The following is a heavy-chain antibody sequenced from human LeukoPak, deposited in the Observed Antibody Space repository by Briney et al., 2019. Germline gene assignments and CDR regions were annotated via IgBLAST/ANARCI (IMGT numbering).Heavy chain of an antibody. CDR2: ISGSGGST. Sequence: GGSLRLSCAASGFTFSSYAMSWVRQAPGKGLEWVSAISGSGGSTYYADSVKGRFAISRDNSKNTLYLQMNSLRAEDTAVYYCAKVAPPELVGATTWAFDIWGQGTMVTASS. CDR3: AKVAPPELVGATTWAFDI. V-gene: IGHV3-23*01. J-gene: IGHJ3*02. CDR1: GFTFSSYA. D-gene: IGHD1-26*01.